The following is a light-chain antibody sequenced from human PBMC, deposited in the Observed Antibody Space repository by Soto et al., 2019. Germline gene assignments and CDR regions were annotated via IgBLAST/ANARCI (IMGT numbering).Light chain of an antibody. CDR2: DVN. CDR3: ASYTRTTTLV. CDR1: ISDIGGYNF. V-gene: IGLV2-14*01. J-gene: IGLJ2*01. Sequence: QSALTQPASVSGSPGQSITISCTGTISDIGGYNFISWYQHHPGKAPKLVIYDVNNRPSGISYRFSGSKSGNTASLTISGLQAEDEADYYCASYTRTTTLVFGGGT.